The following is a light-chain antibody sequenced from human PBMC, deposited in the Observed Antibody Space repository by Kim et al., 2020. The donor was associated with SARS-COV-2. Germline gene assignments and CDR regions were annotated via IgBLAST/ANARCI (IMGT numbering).Light chain of an antibody. CDR2: SVS. CDR1: QSIDTY. CDR3: QQSYTTPRT. Sequence: ASVRDRLTITCRASQSIDTYLNWYQQKPGKAPKLLIYSVSNLQSGVPSRFSGSGSGTDFTLTISNLQPEDFATYFCQQSYTTPRTFGQGTKVDIK. V-gene: IGKV1-39*01. J-gene: IGKJ1*01.